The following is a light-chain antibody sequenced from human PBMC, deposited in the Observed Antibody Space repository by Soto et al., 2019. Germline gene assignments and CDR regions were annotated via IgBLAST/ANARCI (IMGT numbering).Light chain of an antibody. Sequence: IVMTQSPATLSMSPGERATLCCRASQSLNSYLAWYQQKPGQAPRLLIYDASNRATDIPARFSGRGSGTDFTLTISSLEPEDFADYYCQQRNNWPRTFGQGTKVDIK. V-gene: IGKV3-11*01. J-gene: IGKJ1*01. CDR1: QSLNSY. CDR3: QQRNNWPRT. CDR2: DAS.